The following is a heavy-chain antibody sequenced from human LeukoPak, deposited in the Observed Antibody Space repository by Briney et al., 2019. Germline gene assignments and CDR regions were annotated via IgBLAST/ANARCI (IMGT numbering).Heavy chain of an antibody. Sequence: GGSLRLSCAASGLSFSSYSMNWVRQAPGRGLEWVSHISSNSRTIYYADSVKGRFTISRDNAKNSLHLQMNSLRDEDTAVYYCARDSTWVGLSFQHWGQGTLVTVSS. CDR1: GLSFSSYS. CDR2: ISSNSRTI. V-gene: IGHV3-48*02. D-gene: IGHD2/OR15-2a*01. CDR3: ARDSTWVGLSFQH. J-gene: IGHJ1*01.